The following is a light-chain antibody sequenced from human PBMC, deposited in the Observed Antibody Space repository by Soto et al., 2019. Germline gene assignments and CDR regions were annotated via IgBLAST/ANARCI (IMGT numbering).Light chain of an antibody. CDR1: SSDVGAYNW. J-gene: IGLJ3*02. V-gene: IGLV2-8*01. CDR3: SSHAGNNKWV. CDR2: EVA. Sequence: QSALTQPPSASGSPGQSVTISCTGTSSDVGAYNWVSWYQQHPGKAPKLIISEVAKRPSGVPDRFSGSRSGNTASLTVSGLQPEDEADYYCSSHAGNNKWVFGGGTKVTVL.